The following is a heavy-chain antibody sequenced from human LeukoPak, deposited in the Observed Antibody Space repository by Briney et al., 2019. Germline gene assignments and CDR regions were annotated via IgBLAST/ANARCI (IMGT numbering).Heavy chain of an antibody. J-gene: IGHJ6*03. D-gene: IGHD3-3*01. CDR3: ARGPSGDFWSGYYGSYMDV. Sequence: GRSLRLSCAASRFSFSSFSVHWVRQAPGKGLEWVAVISYDGSNKYNADSVKGRFTISRDNSKNTLYLRMNSLRAEDTAVYYCARGPSGDFWSGYYGSYMDVWGKGTTVTVSS. CDR1: RFSFSSFS. V-gene: IGHV3-30-3*01. CDR2: ISYDGSNK.